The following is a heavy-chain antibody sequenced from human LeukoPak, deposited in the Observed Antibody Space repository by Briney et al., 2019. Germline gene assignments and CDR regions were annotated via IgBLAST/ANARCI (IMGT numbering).Heavy chain of an antibody. D-gene: IGHD2-15*01. J-gene: IGHJ5*02. V-gene: IGHV1-8*01. CDR2: MNPNSGNT. Sequence: VSVKVSCKASGYTFTSYDIHWVRQATGQGLEWMGWMNPNSGNTGYEQKFQGRVTMTSNASISTAYMELHNVTSEDTAMYYCARSATDDLCGSFCYVWFDPWGQGTLVTVSS. CDR3: ARSATDDLCGSFCYVWFDP. CDR1: GYTFTSYD.